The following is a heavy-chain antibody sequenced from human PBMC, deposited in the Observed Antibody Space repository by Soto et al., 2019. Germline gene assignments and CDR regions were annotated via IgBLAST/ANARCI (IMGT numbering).Heavy chain of an antibody. V-gene: IGHV5-51*01. CDR3: ARQSMVRGVIIGRNFDY. D-gene: IGHD3-10*01. CDR2: IYPGDSDT. CDR1: GYSFTSYW. J-gene: IGHJ4*02. Sequence: GESLKISCKGSGYSFTSYWIGWVRQMSGKGLEWMGIIYPGDSDTRYSPSFQGQVTISADKSISTAYLQWSSLKASDTAMYYCARQSMVRGVIIGRNFDYWGQGTLVTVSS.